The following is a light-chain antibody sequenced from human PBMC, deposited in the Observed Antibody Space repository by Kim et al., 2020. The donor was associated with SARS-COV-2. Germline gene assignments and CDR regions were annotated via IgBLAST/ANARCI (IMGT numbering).Light chain of an antibody. CDR2: AAS. V-gene: IGKV1-12*01. CDR1: QDISKW. Sequence: QLTQSPSAVYASIGDTVTITCRASQDISKWVAWYQQKPGKAPRFLIYAASSLRSGVPSRFSGSGSGTAFTLTINSLQSDDFATYYCQQAARFPLIFGGGTKVDIK. J-gene: IGKJ4*01. CDR3: QQAARFPLI.